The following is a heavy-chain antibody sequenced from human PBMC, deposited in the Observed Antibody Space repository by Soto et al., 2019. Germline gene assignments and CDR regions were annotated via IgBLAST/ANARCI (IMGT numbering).Heavy chain of an antibody. Sequence: SETLSLTCAVYGGSFSGYYWSWIRQPPGKGLEWIGEINHSGSTNYNPSLKSRVTISVDTSKNQFSLKLSSVTAADTAVYYCARGLLLQHLGGSNWFDPWSQGIMVTVS. CDR3: ARGLLLQHLGGSNWFDP. CDR2: INHSGST. CDR1: GGSFSGYY. J-gene: IGHJ5*02. D-gene: IGHD6-13*01. V-gene: IGHV4-34*01.